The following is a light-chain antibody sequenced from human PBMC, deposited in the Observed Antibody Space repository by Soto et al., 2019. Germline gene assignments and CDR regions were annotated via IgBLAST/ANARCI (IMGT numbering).Light chain of an antibody. CDR1: ETINTL. Sequence: DIQMTQYPSTLSASVGDRVTLTCRASETINTLLAWYQQKPGKAPKLLIYEASSIQSGVPSRFSGSGSGTEFTLTVSSLQSDEFATYYCQQYYSYPWTFGQGTKVEI. CDR2: EAS. CDR3: QQYYSYPWT. J-gene: IGKJ1*01. V-gene: IGKV1-5*03.